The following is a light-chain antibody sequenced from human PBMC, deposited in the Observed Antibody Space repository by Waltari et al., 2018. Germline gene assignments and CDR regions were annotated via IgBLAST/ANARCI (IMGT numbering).Light chain of an antibody. CDR3: QSYDSSPYVV. J-gene: IGLJ2*01. CDR2: GDS. CDR1: SSNIGAGYD. V-gene: IGLV1-40*01. Sequence: QSVLTQPPSVSGAPGQRATISCTGSSSNIGAGYDVPWYQQLPGTAPKPLIYGDSNRPSGVPDRFSGSKSGTSASLAITGLQAEDEADYYCQSYDSSPYVVFGGGTKLTVL.